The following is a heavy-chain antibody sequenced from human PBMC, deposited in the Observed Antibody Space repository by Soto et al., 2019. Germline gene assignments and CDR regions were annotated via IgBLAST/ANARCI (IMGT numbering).Heavy chain of an antibody. CDR1: GYTFINYG. V-gene: IGHV1-18*01. D-gene: IGHD3-16*02. Sequence: ASVKVSCKASGYTFINYGINWVRQAPGQGLEWMGWISAYNGNTKDAQKFQDRVTMTTDTSTSTAYMELTGLRSDDTAVYYCARDMVTFGGVIVSRYWGQGTQVTVSS. J-gene: IGHJ4*02. CDR2: ISAYNGNT. CDR3: ARDMVTFGGVIVSRY.